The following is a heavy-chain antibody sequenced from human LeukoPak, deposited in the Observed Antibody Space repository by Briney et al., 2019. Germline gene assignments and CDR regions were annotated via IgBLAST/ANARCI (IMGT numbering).Heavy chain of an antibody. V-gene: IGHV4-39*01. CDR2: IFYTGST. CDR1: GGSISSSGYY. Sequence: SETLSLTCTVSGGSISSSGYYWGWIRQPPGKGLEWIGSIFYTGSTYYNPSLKSRVTISVDTSKNQFSLRLNSVTAADTAVYYCAGHCSGGTCYSDFDYWGQGTLVTVSS. D-gene: IGHD2-15*01. CDR3: AGHCSGGTCYSDFDY. J-gene: IGHJ4*02.